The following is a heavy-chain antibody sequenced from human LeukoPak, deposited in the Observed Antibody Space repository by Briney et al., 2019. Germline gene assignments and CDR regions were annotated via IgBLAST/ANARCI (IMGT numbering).Heavy chain of an antibody. Sequence: GGSLRLSCAASGFTFSSYGMHWVRQAPGKGLEWVAVISYDGSNKYYADSVKGRFTISRDNSKNTLYLQMNSLRAEDTAVYYCVYSGDYEKGYWGQGTLVTVSS. CDR1: GFTFSSYG. CDR3: VYSGDYEKGY. CDR2: ISYDGSNK. J-gene: IGHJ4*02. D-gene: IGHD4-17*01. V-gene: IGHV3-30*03.